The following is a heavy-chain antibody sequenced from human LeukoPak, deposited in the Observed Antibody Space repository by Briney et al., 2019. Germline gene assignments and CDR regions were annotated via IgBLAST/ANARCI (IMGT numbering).Heavy chain of an antibody. CDR2: IYPGDSDT. V-gene: IGHV5-51*01. CDR1: GYSFTSYW. CDR3: ARSQGYCSGGSCLQGDWFDP. Sequence: GESLKISCQGSGYSFTSYWIGWVRQMPGKGLEWMGIIYPGDSDTRYSPSFQGQVTISADKSISTAYLQWGSLEASDTAMYYCARSQGYCSGGSCLQGDWFDPWGQGTLVTASS. J-gene: IGHJ5*02. D-gene: IGHD2-15*01.